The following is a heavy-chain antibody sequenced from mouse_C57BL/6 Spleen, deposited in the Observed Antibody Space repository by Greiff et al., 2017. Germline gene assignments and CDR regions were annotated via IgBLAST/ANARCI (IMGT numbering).Heavy chain of an antibody. CDR1: GYTFTDYN. V-gene: IGHV1-22*01. J-gene: IGHJ4*01. CDR3: ARPITTGDYHAMDY. Sequence: VQLQQSGPELVKPGASVKMSCKASGYTFTDYNMHWVKQSHGKSLEWIGYINPNNGGTSYNQKFKGKATLTVNKSSSTAYMELRSLTSEDSAVYYCARPITTGDYHAMDYWGQGTSVTVSS. CDR2: INPNNGGT. D-gene: IGHD2-4*01.